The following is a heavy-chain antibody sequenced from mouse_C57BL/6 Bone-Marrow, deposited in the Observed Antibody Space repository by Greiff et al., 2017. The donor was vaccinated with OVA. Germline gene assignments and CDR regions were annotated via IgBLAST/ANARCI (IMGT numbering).Heavy chain of an antibody. Sequence: EVKLVESEGGLVQPGSSMKLSCTASGITFSDYYMAWVRQVPEKGLEWVANINYDGSSTYYLDSLKSRFIISRDNAKNILYLQMSSLKSEDTATYYCAREGYYGMGGYYYAMDYWGQGTSVTVSS. CDR2: INYDGSST. V-gene: IGHV5-16*01. J-gene: IGHJ4*01. CDR3: AREGYYGMGGYYYAMDY. CDR1: GITFSDYY. D-gene: IGHD1-2*01.